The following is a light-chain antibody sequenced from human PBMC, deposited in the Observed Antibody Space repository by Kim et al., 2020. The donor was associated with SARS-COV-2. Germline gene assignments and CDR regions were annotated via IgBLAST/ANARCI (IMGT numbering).Light chain of an antibody. V-gene: IGLV2-14*03. CDR2: DVT. CDR1: YSDVGGFDY. J-gene: IGLJ1*01. Sequence: QSALTQPASVPGSPGQSITISCTGTYSDVGGFDYVSWFQQHPGKAPKLLIYDVTNRPSGVSSRFSGSKSGDTASLTISGLQAEDEADYYCSSYTSSTTFVFGTGTKVTVL. CDR3: SSYTSSTTFV.